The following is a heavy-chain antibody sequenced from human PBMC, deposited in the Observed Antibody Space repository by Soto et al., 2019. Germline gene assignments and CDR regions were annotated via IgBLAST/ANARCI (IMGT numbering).Heavy chain of an antibody. J-gene: IGHJ4*02. D-gene: IGHD5-18*01. CDR2: ISSSGSLT. Sequence: GGSLRLSCAASGFTFSSYSMNWVRQAPGKGLEWVSYISSSGSLTYYADSVKGRFTISRDNAKNSLYLQMNSLRAEDTAVYYCASLRGYRADYWGQGTLVTVSS. V-gene: IGHV3-48*04. CDR1: GFTFSSYS. CDR3: ASLRGYRADY.